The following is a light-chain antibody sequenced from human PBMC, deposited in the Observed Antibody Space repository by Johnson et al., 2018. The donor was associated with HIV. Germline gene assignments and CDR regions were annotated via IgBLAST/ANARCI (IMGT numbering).Light chain of an antibody. CDR2: ENN. CDR3: GTWDSSLSALYG. CDR1: SSNIGNNY. J-gene: IGLJ1*01. V-gene: IGLV1-51*02. Sequence: QSVLTQPPSVSAAPGQKVTISCSGSSSNIGNNYVSWYQQLPGTAPKLLIYENNKRPSGIPDRFSGSKSGTSATLGITGLQTGDEADYYCGTWDSSLSALYGFGTGTKVTV.